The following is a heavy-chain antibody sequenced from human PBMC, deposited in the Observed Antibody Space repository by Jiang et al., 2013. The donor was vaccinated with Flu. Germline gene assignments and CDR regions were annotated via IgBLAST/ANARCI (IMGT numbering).Heavy chain of an antibody. J-gene: IGHJ4*02. CDR1: GGSISSYY. Sequence: LLKPSETLSLTCSVSGGSISSYYWSWIRQPPEKGLEWVGSIFHSGSTNYNASLKSRVTISVDTSENRFSLKMNSVTAADTAVYYCARVGYNYGLNSYFLDYWGQGTLVTVSS. CDR2: IFHSGST. D-gene: IGHD5-18*01. V-gene: IGHV4-59*01. CDR3: ARVGYNYGLNSYFLDY.